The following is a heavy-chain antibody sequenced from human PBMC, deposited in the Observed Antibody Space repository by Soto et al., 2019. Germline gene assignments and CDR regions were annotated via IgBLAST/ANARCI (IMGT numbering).Heavy chain of an antibody. CDR3: AKRATGTYFDY. D-gene: IGHD1-1*01. V-gene: IGHV3-23*01. CDR1: GFTFSSCA. CDR2: ISGSGGST. J-gene: IGHJ4*02. Sequence: EVQLLESGGGLVQPGGSLRLSCAASGFTFSSCAMNWVRQAPGKGLEWVSVISGSGGSTYYADSVKSRFTISRDNSKNTLYLQMNSLRAEDTAVYYCAKRATGTYFDYWGQGTLVTVSS.